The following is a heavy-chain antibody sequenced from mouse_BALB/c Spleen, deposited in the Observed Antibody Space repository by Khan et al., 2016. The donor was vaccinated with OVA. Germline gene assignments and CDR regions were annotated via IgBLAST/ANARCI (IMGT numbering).Heavy chain of an antibody. CDR2: IYPGTDNT. V-gene: IGHV1S132*01. CDR3: AREEALYYFDY. J-gene: IGHJ2*01. CDR1: GYIFTSYW. D-gene: IGHD3-2*02. Sequence: QVQLQQPGAELVRPGASVKLSCKTSGYIFTSYWIHWVKQRSEQGLEWIARIYPGTDNTYYNEKLKDKATLTADKSSSTAYMQLSSLKSEDSAVYFCAREEALYYFDYWGQGTTLTVSS.